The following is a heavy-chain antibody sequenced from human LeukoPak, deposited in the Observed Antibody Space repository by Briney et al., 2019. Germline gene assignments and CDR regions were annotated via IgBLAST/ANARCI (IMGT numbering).Heavy chain of an antibody. J-gene: IGHJ4*02. CDR2: IGGNGDTS. CDR1: GFIFNNYA. Sequence: GGSLRLSCAASGFIFNNYAMHWVRQAPGKGLDYVSAIGGNGDTSYYADSVKGRFTISRDNSKNTVYLQMGSLRTEDMAVYYCATRHEYSYPYWGQGTLVTVSS. CDR3: ATRHEYSYPY. V-gene: IGHV3-64*02. D-gene: IGHD5-18*01.